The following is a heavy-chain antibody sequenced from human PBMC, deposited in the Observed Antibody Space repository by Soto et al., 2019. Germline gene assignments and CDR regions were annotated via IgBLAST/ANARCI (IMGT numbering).Heavy chain of an antibody. D-gene: IGHD6-19*01. J-gene: IGHJ4*02. Sequence: QVQLQQWGAGLLKPSETLSLTCAVYGGSFSGYYWSWIRQPPGKGLEWIGEINHSGSTNYNPSLKSRVTISVDTAKNQFSLKLSSVTAADTAVYYCARTREPRWLVPNLLPRYYFDYWGQGTLVTVSS. CDR2: INHSGST. V-gene: IGHV4-34*01. CDR1: GGSFSGYY. CDR3: ARTREPRWLVPNLLPRYYFDY.